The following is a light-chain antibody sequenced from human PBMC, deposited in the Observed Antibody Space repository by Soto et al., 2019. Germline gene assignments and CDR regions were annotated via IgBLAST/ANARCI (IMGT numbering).Light chain of an antibody. CDR1: QSSNS. CDR3: HQYGPSRGFT. J-gene: IGKJ3*01. Sequence: EIVLSQSPGTLSLSPGERATLSCRTSQSSNSLAWYQHKPGQAPRLLIYGVSSRPTDIPDRFSGSGSGTDFTLTISRLEPEDFAVYYCHQYGPSRGFTFGPGTKVDIK. CDR2: GVS. V-gene: IGKV3-20*01.